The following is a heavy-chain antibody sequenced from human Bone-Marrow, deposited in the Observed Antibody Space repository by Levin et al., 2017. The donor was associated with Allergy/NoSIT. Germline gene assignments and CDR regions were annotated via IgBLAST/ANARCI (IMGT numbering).Heavy chain of an antibody. CDR1: GFTFTSFW. J-gene: IGHJ6*02. CDR3: AREEGWGYHYGMDV. Sequence: ASVKVSCAASGFTFTSFWMTWVRQAPGKGLEWVANIKQDGSETYYVDSVKGRFTISRDNAKNSVYLQMNSLRVDDTAVYYCAREEGWGYHYGMDVWGQGTTVTVSS. CDR2: IKQDGSET. V-gene: IGHV3-7*01. D-gene: IGHD3-16*02.